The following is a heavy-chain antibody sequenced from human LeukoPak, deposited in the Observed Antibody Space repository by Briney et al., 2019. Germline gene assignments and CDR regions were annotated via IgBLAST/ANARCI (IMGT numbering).Heavy chain of an antibody. CDR3: ARDRGLRYYYYYMDG. J-gene: IGHJ6*03. D-gene: IGHD3-10*01. CDR2: IYYSGST. Sequence: PSETLSLTCTVSGGSISSYFWSWIRQPPWKRLEWSWYIYYSGSTNYNPSIKSRATTSVDTSKRQFSLQLSSVTAADTAVYYCARDRGLRYYYYYMDGWGKGGTVSVS. CDR1: GGSISSYF. V-gene: IGHV4-59*01.